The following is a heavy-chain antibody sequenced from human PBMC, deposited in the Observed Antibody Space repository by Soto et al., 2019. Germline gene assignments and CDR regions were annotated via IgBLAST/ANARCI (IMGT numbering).Heavy chain of an antibody. V-gene: IGHV4-39*01. CDR1: GGSISSSSYY. Sequence: SETLSLTCTVSGGSISSSSYYWGWIRQPPGKGLEWIGSIYYSGSTYYNPSFKSRVTISVDTSKNQFSLNLSSVTAADTAVYYCARHRGIWFGEAETGGTEDAFDIWGQGTMVTVSS. CDR3: ARHRGIWFGEAETGGTEDAFDI. J-gene: IGHJ3*02. CDR2: IYYSGST. D-gene: IGHD3-10*01.